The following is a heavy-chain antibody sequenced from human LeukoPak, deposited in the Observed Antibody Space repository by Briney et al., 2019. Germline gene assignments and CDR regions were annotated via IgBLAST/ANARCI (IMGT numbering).Heavy chain of an antibody. CDR2: ISYDGSNK. CDR1: GFTFSSYA. D-gene: IGHD3-22*01. V-gene: IGHV3-30-3*01. Sequence: RGSLRLSCAASGFTFSSYAMHWVRQAPGKGLEWVAVISYDGSNKYYADSVKGRFTISRDNSKNTLYLQMNSLRAEDTAVYYCARDSGYYDSSGTPDYWGQGTLVTVSS. J-gene: IGHJ4*02. CDR3: ARDSGYYDSSGTPDY.